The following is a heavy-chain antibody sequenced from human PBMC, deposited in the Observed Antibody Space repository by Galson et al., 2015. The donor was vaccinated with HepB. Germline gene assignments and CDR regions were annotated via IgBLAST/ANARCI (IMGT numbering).Heavy chain of an antibody. Sequence: SCKASGYTFTSYGISWVRQAPGQGLEWMGWISAYNGNTNYAQKLQGRVTMTTDTSTSTAYMELRSLRSDDTAVYYCARSGGDSSYYDFWSGYLLAWFDIWGQGTMVTVSS. D-gene: IGHD3-3*01. CDR1: GYTFTSYG. J-gene: IGHJ3*02. V-gene: IGHV1-18*01. CDR3: ARSGGDSSYYDFWSGYLLAWFDI. CDR2: ISAYNGNT.